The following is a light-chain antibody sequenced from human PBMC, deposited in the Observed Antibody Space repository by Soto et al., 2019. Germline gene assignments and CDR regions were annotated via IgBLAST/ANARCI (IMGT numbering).Light chain of an antibody. J-gene: IGKJ3*01. CDR2: LGS. V-gene: IGKV2-28*01. CDR3: MQTRQTPFT. Sequence: DIVMTQSPLSLPVTPGEPASISCRSSQSLLYSNGYNYLDWYLQKPGQSPQLLIYLGSNRASGVPDRFSGSGSGTEFTLKISRVETEDVGVYYCMQTRQTPFTFGPGTKVDFK. CDR1: QSLLYSNGYNY.